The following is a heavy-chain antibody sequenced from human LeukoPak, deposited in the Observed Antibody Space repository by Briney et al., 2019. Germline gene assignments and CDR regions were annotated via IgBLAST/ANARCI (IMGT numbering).Heavy chain of an antibody. CDR2: INSDGSST. CDR1: GFTFSRKW. Sequence: GGSLRLSCAASGFTFSRKWMHWVRQAPGKGLVWVSRINSDGSSTAYADSVKGRFTISRDNSKNTLYLQMNSLRAEDTAVYYCARGAYCSGSCPGAFDIWGQGTMVTVSS. V-gene: IGHV3-74*01. J-gene: IGHJ3*02. D-gene: IGHD2-15*01. CDR3: ARGAYCSGSCPGAFDI.